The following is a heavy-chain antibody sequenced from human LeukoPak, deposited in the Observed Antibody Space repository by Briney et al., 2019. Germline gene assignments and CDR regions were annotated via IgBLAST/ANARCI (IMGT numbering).Heavy chain of an antibody. J-gene: IGHJ4*02. D-gene: IGHD3-3*01. CDR2: IYYSGSN. Sequence: SETLSLTCTVSGGSISSYYWSWIRQPPGKGLEWIGYIYYSGSNNYHPSLKSRVTISVDTSKNQFSLKLSSVPAADTAVYYCARHGYYDFWSGTQYYFDYWGQGTLVTVSS. CDR3: ARHGYYDFWSGTQYYFDY. CDR1: GGSISSYY. V-gene: IGHV4-59*08.